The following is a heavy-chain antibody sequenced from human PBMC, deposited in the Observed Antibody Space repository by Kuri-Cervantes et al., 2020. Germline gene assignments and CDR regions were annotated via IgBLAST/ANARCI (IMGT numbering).Heavy chain of an antibody. J-gene: IGHJ6*02. V-gene: IGHV3-11*04. D-gene: IGHD7-27*01. CDR1: GFTFSDYY. Sequence: GESLKISCAASGFTFSDYYMSWIRQAPGKGLEWVSYISSSGSTIYYADSVKGRFTISRDNSKNTLYLQMNSLRAEDTAVYYCAKDRKSGDLDYSGMDVWGQGTTVTVSS. CDR3: AKDRKSGDLDYSGMDV. CDR2: ISSSGSTI.